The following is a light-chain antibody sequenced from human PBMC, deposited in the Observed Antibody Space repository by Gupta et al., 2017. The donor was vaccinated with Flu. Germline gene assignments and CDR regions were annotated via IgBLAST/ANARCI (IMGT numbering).Light chain of an antibody. CDR2: DAT. CDR3: QHGHSIPFS. CDR1: QSISTA. J-gene: IGKJ4*01. V-gene: IGKV1-39*01. Sequence: DIQMTQSPSSLSASVGDTVTITCRATQSISTALTWYQQKSGEAPQRLVYDATNLHPGVPSRFGGAGSGTDFTLTITRLQPEDFATYYCQHGHSIPFSFGGGTSVQ.